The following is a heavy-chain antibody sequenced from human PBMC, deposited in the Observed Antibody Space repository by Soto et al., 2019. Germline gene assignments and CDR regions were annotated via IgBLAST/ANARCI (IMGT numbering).Heavy chain of an antibody. D-gene: IGHD3-10*01. Sequence: SETLSLTCTVSGGSISSGGYYWSWIRQHPGKGLEWIGYIYYSGSTYYNPSLKSRVTISVDTSKNQFSLKLSSVTAADSAVYYCARTLIYYYGSGSYYNDTYNWFDPWGQGTLVTVSS. CDR1: GGSISSGGYY. V-gene: IGHV4-31*03. J-gene: IGHJ5*02. CDR2: IYYSGST. CDR3: ARTLIYYYGSGSYYNDTYNWFDP.